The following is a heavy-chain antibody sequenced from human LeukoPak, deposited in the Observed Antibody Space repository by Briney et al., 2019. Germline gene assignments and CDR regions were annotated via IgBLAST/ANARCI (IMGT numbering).Heavy chain of an antibody. Sequence: GGSLRLSCAASGFTFDDYAMNWVRQAPGRGLEWVSLISGDGGSTYHADSVKGRFTISRDNSKNSLYLQMNSLRTEDTALYYCAKDTAWRTMATLYFDYWGQGTLVTVSS. D-gene: IGHD3-10*01. J-gene: IGHJ4*02. V-gene: IGHV3-43*02. CDR2: ISGDGGST. CDR1: GFTFDDYA. CDR3: AKDTAWRTMATLYFDY.